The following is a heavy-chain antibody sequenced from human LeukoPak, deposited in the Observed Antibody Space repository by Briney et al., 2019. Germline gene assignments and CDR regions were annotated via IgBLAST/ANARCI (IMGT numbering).Heavy chain of an antibody. CDR2: VSGSGGST. Sequence: GGSLRLSCAASGFTFSSNAMSWVRQAPGKGLEWVSVVSGSGGSTYYADSVKGRFTISRDDSKNTLYLQMNSLRAEDTAVYYCAKALWFGEFGNWFDPWGQGTLVTVSS. V-gene: IGHV3-23*01. CDR1: GFTFSSNA. J-gene: IGHJ5*02. D-gene: IGHD3-10*01. CDR3: AKALWFGEFGNWFDP.